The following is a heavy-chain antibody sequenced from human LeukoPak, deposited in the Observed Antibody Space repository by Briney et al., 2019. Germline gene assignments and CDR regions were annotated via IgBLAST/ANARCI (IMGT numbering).Heavy chain of an antibody. Sequence: GGSLRLSCAASGFTVSDYSMAWVRQAPGKGLEWVSAISGSGSYTDYADSVKGRFTISKDNSKNTLYLQMNSLRAEDTAVYYCASDSSGYNYYFDYWGQGTLVTVSS. CDR3: ASDSSGYNYYFDY. D-gene: IGHD3-22*01. J-gene: IGHJ4*02. CDR1: GFTVSDYS. CDR2: ISGSGSYT. V-gene: IGHV3-23*01.